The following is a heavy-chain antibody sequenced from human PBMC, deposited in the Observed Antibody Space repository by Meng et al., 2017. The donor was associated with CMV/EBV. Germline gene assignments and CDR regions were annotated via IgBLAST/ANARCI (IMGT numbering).Heavy chain of an antibody. Sequence: QVQVQESRPGLVKLSQTLSLTCTVSGGSISSGDYYWSWIRQPPGKGLEWIGYIYYSGSTYYNPSLKSRVTISVDTSKNQFSLKLSSVTAADTAVYYCARVGRTSCYDYWGQGTLVTVSS. V-gene: IGHV4-30-4*08. CDR2: IYYSGST. CDR1: GGSISSGDYY. J-gene: IGHJ4*02. D-gene: IGHD2-2*01. CDR3: ARVGRTSCYDY.